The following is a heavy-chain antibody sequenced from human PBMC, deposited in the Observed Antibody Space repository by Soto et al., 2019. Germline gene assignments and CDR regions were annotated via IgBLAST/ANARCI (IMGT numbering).Heavy chain of an antibody. Sequence: EVQLVESGGGLVQPGRSLRLSCAASGFTFDDYAMHWVRQAPGKGLEWVSGISWNSDSIGYADSVKGRFTISRDNAKNSLYLQMNSLRAEDTALYYCAKDISPQRWEWVVDAFDIWGQGTMVTVSS. CDR3: AKDISPQRWEWVVDAFDI. J-gene: IGHJ3*02. CDR2: ISWNSDSI. V-gene: IGHV3-9*01. CDR1: GFTFDDYA. D-gene: IGHD1-26*01.